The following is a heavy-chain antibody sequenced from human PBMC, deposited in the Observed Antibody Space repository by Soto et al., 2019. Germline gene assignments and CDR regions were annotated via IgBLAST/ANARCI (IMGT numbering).Heavy chain of an antibody. CDR1: GYTFTSYY. Sequence: ASVKVSCKASGYTFTSYYMHWVRQAPGQGLEWMGIINPSSGSTSYAQKFQGRVTLTRDTSTSTVYMELSRLRSDDTAMYYCARELTPIAARGPRGYWGQGTLVTVSS. CDR2: INPSSGST. J-gene: IGHJ4*02. CDR3: ARELTPIAARGPRGY. D-gene: IGHD6-6*01. V-gene: IGHV1-46*01.